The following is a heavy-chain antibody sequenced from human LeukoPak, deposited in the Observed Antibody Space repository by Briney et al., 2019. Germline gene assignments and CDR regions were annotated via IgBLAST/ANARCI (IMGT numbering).Heavy chain of an antibody. CDR2: IYTSGST. CDR1: GGSISSYY. CDR3: AREVAAAGYYYYYYMDV. Sequence: SATPSLTCTVSGGSISSYYWSWIRQHAGKGLEWIGRIYTSGSTNYNPSLKSRVTISVDKSKNQFSLNLSSVTAADTAVYYRAREVAAAGYYYYYYMDVWGKGTTVTVSS. V-gene: IGHV4-4*07. J-gene: IGHJ6*03. D-gene: IGHD6-13*01.